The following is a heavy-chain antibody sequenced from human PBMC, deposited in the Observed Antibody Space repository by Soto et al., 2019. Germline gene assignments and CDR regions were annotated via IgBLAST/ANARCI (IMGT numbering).Heavy chain of an antibody. CDR2: ISYEEKTK. D-gene: IGHD6-25*01. Sequence: QVQLVESGGGVVQPGRSLRLSCAASGFTFSTYGMHWVRQAPGKGLEWLAVISYEEKTKYYADSVKARFTISRDNSKNTLFLQMNRLRSEDTAVYYCAKGSQMAAVLDNWGQGTLVTVSS. J-gene: IGHJ4*02. CDR3: AKGSQMAAVLDN. CDR1: GFTFSTYG. V-gene: IGHV3-30*18.